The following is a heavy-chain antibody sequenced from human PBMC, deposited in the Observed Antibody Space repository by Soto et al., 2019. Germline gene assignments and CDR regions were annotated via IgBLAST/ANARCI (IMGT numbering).Heavy chain of an antibody. V-gene: IGHV6-1*01. D-gene: IGHD5-18*01. J-gene: IGHJ4*02. CDR1: GDSVSSNRAA. CDR3: ARGAPGGYSYGHFDY. Sequence: SQSLSLTCAISGDSVSSNRAAWNWIRRSPSRGLEGLGRTYYRSKWYNDYAVSVKSRLTIKPDTSQNQFFLQLNSVTPEDAAVYYCARGAPGGYSYGHFDYWGQGSLVTVSS. CDR2: TYYRSKWYN.